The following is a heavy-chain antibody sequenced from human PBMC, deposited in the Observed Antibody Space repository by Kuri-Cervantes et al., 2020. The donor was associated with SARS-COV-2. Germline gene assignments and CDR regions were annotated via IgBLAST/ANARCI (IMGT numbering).Heavy chain of an antibody. CDR3: ARERPYYFDY. J-gene: IGHJ4*02. D-gene: IGHD6-25*01. CDR1: GGSISSGGYS. V-gene: IGHV4-30-2*01. Sequence: SETLSLTCAVSGGSISSGGYSWSWVRQPPGKGLEWIGFVYDSGSSYYNPSLKSRATISVDRSKNQFSLRLSSVTAADTALYFCARERPYYFDYWGQGTLVTVSS. CDR2: VYDSGSS.